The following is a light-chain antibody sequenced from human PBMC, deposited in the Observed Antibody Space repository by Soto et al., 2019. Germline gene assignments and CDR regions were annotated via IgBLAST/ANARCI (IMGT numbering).Light chain of an antibody. CDR2: GAS. CDR1: QSVSSSY. Sequence: EIVVTQSPGTLSLSPGERATLSCRASQSVSSSYLAWYQQKPGQAPRLLIYGASSRATGIPDRFSGSGSGTDFPLTISRLAPEDVAVYYCQQYGSSPWTFGQGTKVEIK. V-gene: IGKV3-20*01. J-gene: IGKJ1*01. CDR3: QQYGSSPWT.